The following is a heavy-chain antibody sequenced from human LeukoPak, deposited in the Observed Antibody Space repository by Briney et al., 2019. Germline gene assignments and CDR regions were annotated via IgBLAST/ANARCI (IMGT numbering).Heavy chain of an antibody. V-gene: IGHV1-46*01. D-gene: IGHD2-21*02. CDR1: GYTFTSYY. CDR2: INPSGGST. CDR3: ARESTIYCGGDCTFDY. Sequence: GASVKVSCKASGYTFTSYYMHWVRQAPGQGLEWMGIINPSGGSTGYAQKFQGRVTMTRDTSTSTVYMELSSLRSEDTAVYYCARESTIYCGGDCTFDYWGQGTLVTVSS. J-gene: IGHJ4*02.